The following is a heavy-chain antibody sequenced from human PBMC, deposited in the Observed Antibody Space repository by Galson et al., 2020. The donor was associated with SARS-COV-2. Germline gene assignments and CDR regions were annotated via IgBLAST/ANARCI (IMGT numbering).Heavy chain of an antibody. CDR1: GFTISSYW. CDR3: ASSNPYYDILTGYLPLFDY. Sequence: GESLKISCAAPGFTISSYWMHWVRQAPGKGLVWVSRINSDGSSTSYADSVKGRFTISRDNAKNTLYLQMNSLRAEDTAVYYCASSNPYYDILTGYLPLFDYWGQGTLVTVSS. CDR2: INSDGSST. J-gene: IGHJ4*02. D-gene: IGHD3-9*01. V-gene: IGHV3-74*01.